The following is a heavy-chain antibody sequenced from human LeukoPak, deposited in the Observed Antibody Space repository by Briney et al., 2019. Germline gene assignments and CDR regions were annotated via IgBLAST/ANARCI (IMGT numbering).Heavy chain of an antibody. D-gene: IGHD3-10*01. V-gene: IGHV3-23*01. CDR2: ISGSGGST. Sequence: GGSLRLSCAASGFTFSSYAMSWVRQAPGKGLEWVSAISGSGGSTYYADSVKGRFTISRDNSKNTLYLQMNSLRAEDTGVYYCAKGITMVRGVYHYFDYWGQGTLVTVSS. CDR3: AKGITMVRGVYHYFDY. CDR1: GFTFSSYA. J-gene: IGHJ4*02.